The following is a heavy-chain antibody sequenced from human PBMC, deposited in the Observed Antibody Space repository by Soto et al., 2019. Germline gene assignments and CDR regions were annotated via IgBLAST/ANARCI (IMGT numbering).Heavy chain of an antibody. Sequence: ASVKVSCKASGYTFITSYYTHWVRQAPGQGLEWMGIINPTGTMTKYSERFQGRLTMTRDTSTSTDYMELSTLTSVDTATYYCAHRHELGSFDIWGQGTNVTVSS. CDR3: AHRHELGSFDI. CDR1: GYTFITSYY. CDR2: INPTGTMT. V-gene: IGHV1-46*01. D-gene: IGHD1-26*01. J-gene: IGHJ3*02.